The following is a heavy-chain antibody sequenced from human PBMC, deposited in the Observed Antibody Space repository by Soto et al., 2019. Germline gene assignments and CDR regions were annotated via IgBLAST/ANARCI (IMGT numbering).Heavy chain of an antibody. V-gene: IGHV4-39*07. D-gene: IGHD2-8*02. CDR3: ARERITGLCDY. Sequence: SETLSLTCTVSGGSIGSSDYYWGWIRQPPGKGLEWIGNIYYSGSASHNLSLKSRVTISVDTSKNQVYLKLSSVTAADTAVYNCARERITGLCDYWGPGTLVTVS. CDR1: GGSIGSSDYY. CDR2: IYYSGSA. J-gene: IGHJ4*02.